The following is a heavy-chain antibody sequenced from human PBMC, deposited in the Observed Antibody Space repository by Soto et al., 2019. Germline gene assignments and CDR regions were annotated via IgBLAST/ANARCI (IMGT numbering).Heavy chain of an antibody. J-gene: IGHJ4*02. V-gene: IGHV1-69*01. Sequence: QVQLVQSGAEVKKPGSSVKVSCKASGGTFSSYAISWVRQAPGQGLEWMGGIIPIFGTANYAQKFQGRVTSTADESTSTAYMELSSLRSEDTAVYYCAREFKVGYRSGWYYFDYWGQGTLVTVSS. CDR3: AREFKVGYRSGWYYFDY. CDR2: IIPIFGTA. D-gene: IGHD6-19*01. CDR1: GGTFSSYA.